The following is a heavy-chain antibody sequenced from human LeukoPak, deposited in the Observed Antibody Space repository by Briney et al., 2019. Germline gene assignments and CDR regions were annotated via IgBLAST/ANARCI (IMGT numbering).Heavy chain of an antibody. CDR3: LRYSNDWYGHFDS. D-gene: IGHD6-19*01. CDR1: GFTVSNNY. J-gene: IGHJ4*02. Sequence: GGSLRLSCAASGFTVSNNYMTWVRQAPGKGPEWVSVIYSGGSTYYADAVKGRFTISRDNPKNTLYLQMNSVRAEDTGVYYCLRYSNDWYGHFDSWGQGALVTVFS. V-gene: IGHV3-53*01. CDR2: IYSGGST.